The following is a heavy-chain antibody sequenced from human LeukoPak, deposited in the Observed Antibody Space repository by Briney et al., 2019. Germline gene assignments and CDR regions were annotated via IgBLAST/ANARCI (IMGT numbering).Heavy chain of an antibody. D-gene: IGHD3-10*01. CDR3: ARGALYGSGRPAFDY. CDR1: GGSFSAYY. J-gene: IGHJ4*02. CDR2: IEYSGST. V-gene: IGHV4-34*01. Sequence: SETLSLTCAVYGGSFSAYYWSWIRQPPGKGLEWIGEIEYSGSTNYNPSLKSRVTISVDTSKNQFSLKLSSVTAADTAVYYCARGALYGSGRPAFDYWGQGTLVTVSS.